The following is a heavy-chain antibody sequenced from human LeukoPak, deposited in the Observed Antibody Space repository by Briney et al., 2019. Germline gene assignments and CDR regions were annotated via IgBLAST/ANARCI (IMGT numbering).Heavy chain of an antibody. J-gene: IGHJ4*02. CDR2: IRSKANSYAT. D-gene: IGHD6-13*01. Sequence: PGGSLRLSCAASGFTFSGSAMHWVRQASGKGLEWVGRIRSKANSYATAYAASVKGRFTISRDDSKNTAYLQMNSLKTEDTAVYYCTRYLTAAGIIYWGQETLVTVSS. CDR3: TRYLTAAGIIY. V-gene: IGHV3-73*01. CDR1: GFTFSGSA.